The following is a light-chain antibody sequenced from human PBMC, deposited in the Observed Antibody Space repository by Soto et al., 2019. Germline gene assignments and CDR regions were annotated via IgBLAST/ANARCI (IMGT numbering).Light chain of an antibody. CDR2: LHSDGSH. J-gene: IGLJ2*01. CDR3: QTWGTGIRV. V-gene: IGLV4-69*01. CDR1: SGHSSYA. Sequence: QPVLTQSPSASASLGASVKLTCTMSSGHSSYAIAWHQQQPGKGPRYLMKLHSDGSHSKGDGIPDRFSGSSSGAERYLTISSLQSEDEADYYCQTWGTGIRVFGGGTKLTVL.